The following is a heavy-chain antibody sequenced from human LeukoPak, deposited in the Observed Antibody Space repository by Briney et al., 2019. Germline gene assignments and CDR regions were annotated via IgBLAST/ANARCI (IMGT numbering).Heavy chain of an antibody. CDR3: ARDSPYCSSTSCYESSYYYYGMDV. Sequence: SETLSLTCTVSGGSISSYYWSWIRQPPGKGLEWIGYIYYSGSTNYNPSLKSRVTISVDTSKNQFSLKLSSVTAADTAVYYCARDSPYCSSTSCYESSYYYYGMDVWGQGTTLTVSS. J-gene: IGHJ6*02. V-gene: IGHV4-59*01. CDR2: IYYSGST. D-gene: IGHD2-2*01. CDR1: GGSISSYY.